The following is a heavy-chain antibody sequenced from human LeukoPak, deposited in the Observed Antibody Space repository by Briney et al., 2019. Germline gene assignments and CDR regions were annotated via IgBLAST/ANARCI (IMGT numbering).Heavy chain of an antibody. CDR1: GYTFTSYD. CDR3: ARDGYSSGWYISYYYGMDV. V-gene: IGHV1-2*02. J-gene: IGHJ6*02. Sequence: ASVKVSCKASGYTFTSYDINWVRQATGQGLEWMGWINPNSGGTNYAQKFQGRVTMTRDTSISTAYMELSRLRSDDTAVYYCARDGYSSGWYISYYYGMDVWGQGTTVTVSS. D-gene: IGHD6-19*01. CDR2: INPNSGGT.